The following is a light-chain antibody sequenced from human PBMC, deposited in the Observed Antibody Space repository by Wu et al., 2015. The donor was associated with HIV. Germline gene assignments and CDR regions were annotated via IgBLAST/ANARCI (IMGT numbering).Light chain of an antibody. CDR1: QSVSSSY. CDR3: QQYGSSPVT. Sequence: EIVLTQSPGTLSLSPGERATLSCRASQSVSSSYLAWYQQRPGQAPRLLIYSASVRATGIPARFSGRGSGTDFTLTISRLEPEDFAVYYCQQYGSSPVTFGQGTRLEIK. V-gene: IGKV3-20*01. CDR2: SAS. J-gene: IGKJ5*01.